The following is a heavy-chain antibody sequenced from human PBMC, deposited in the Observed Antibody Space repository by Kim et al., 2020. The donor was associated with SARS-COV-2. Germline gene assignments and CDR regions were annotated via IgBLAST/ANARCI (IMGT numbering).Heavy chain of an antibody. CDR3: ARDRVGDLYSSSWFSFDY. V-gene: IGHV7-4-1*02. CDR1: GYTFTSYA. J-gene: IGHJ4*02. D-gene: IGHD6-13*01. CDR2: INTNTGNP. Sequence: ASVKVSCKASGYTFTSYAMNWVRQAPGQGLEWMGWINTNTGNPTYAQGFTGRFVFSLDTSVSTAYLQISSLKAEDTAVYYCARDRVGDLYSSSWFSFDYWGQGTLVTVSS.